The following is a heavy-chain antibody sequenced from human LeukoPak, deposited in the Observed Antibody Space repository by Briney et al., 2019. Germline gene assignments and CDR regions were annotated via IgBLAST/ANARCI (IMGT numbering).Heavy chain of an antibody. V-gene: IGHV1-18*01. CDR2: VSPYNDDT. CDR1: GYTFTSYD. J-gene: IGHJ5*02. D-gene: IGHD3-9*01. Sequence: GASVKVSCKASGYTFTSYDINWVRQAPGQGLEWMGWVSPYNDDTNYAQKFQGRVTMSTDTSTTTAYMELRSLRFDDTAIYYCAKDWHILTGRNCFDPWGQGTLVTVSS. CDR3: AKDWHILTGRNCFDP.